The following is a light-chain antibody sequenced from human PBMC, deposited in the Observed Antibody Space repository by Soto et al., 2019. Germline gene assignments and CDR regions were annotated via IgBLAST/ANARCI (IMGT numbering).Light chain of an antibody. CDR3: QQAYSFPIT. J-gene: IGKJ5*01. CDR2: TAS. Sequence: DIQVTQSPSSVSASVGDRVTITCRASQDIAGFLAWYQHKPGRAPELLIRTASSLQSGVLSRFSGSGSGTDFTLTINSLQPEDSATYYCQQAYSFPITFGQGTRLEIK. V-gene: IGKV1D-12*01. CDR1: QDIAGF.